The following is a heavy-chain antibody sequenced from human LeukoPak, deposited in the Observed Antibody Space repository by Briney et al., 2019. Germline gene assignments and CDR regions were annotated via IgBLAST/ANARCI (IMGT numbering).Heavy chain of an antibody. Sequence: PGGSLRLSCAASGFTFSSFGMHWVRQTPGKGLHWVAFIRYDGSNKYYADSVKGRFTISRDNSKNTLYLQMNSLRAEDTAVYYCAKQTKRSITGTSDTDYWGQGTLVTVSS. D-gene: IGHD1-7*01. V-gene: IGHV3-30*02. CDR2: IRYDGSNK. CDR3: AKQTKRSITGTSDTDY. J-gene: IGHJ4*02. CDR1: GFTFSSFG.